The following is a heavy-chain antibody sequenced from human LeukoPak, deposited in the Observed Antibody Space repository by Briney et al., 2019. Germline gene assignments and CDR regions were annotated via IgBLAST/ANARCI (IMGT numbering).Heavy chain of an antibody. D-gene: IGHD2-15*01. CDR2: IYHSGSS. V-gene: IGHV4-59*01. J-gene: IGHJ4*02. CDR3: ARKFGGGSWYYFDY. Sequence: SETLSLTCTVSGVSMSSYFWSWIRQPPGKGLEWIGYIYHSGSSHYNPSLKSRVTISVDTSKNQFSPKLSSVTAADTAVYYCARKFGGGSWYYFDYWGQGTLVTVSS. CDR1: GVSMSSYF.